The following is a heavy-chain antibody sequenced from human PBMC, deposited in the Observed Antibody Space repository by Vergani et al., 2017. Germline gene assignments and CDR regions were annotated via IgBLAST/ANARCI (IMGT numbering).Heavy chain of an antibody. CDR3: TTAPQYYYDSSGYSRRFDY. V-gene: IGHV3-15*01. CDR1: GFTFSNAW. D-gene: IGHD3-22*01. Sequence: EVQPVESGGGLVKPGGSLRLSCTTSGFTFSNAWMSWVRQAPGKGLEWVGRIKSKTDGGTTDYAAPVKGRFTISRDDSKNTLYLQMNSLKTEDTAVYYCTTAPQYYYDSSGYSRRFDYWGQGTLVTVSS. CDR2: IKSKTDGGTT. J-gene: IGHJ4*02.